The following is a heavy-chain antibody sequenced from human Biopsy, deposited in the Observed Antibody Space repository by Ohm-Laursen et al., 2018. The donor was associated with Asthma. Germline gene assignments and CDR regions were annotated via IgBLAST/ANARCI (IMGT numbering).Heavy chain of an antibody. V-gene: IGHV3-9*01. J-gene: IGHJ4*02. CDR1: GFTFDDYA. D-gene: IGHD1-26*01. CDR3: AKGEWELLEANFDY. CDR2: ISWNSGSI. Sequence: LRLSCTAPGFTFDDYAMHWVRQAPGKGLEWVSGISWNSGSIGYADSVKGRFTISRDNAKNSLYLQMNSLRAEDTALYYCAKGEWELLEANFDYWGQGTLVTVSS.